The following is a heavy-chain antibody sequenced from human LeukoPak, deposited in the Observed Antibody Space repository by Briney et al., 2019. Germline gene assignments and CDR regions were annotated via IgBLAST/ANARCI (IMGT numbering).Heavy chain of an antibody. D-gene: IGHD2-21*01. CDR1: GYMFTELP. J-gene: IGHJ4*02. Sequence: ASVKVSCKVCGYMFTELPIQWVRQTPAIGLEWMGGFDPADGEPVYAKNFKDRLTMTEDTSTETAYMELRGLGSEDTAVYYCARHSIASDGARLFHYWGRGTLVTVSS. CDR2: FDPADGEP. V-gene: IGHV1-24*01. CDR3: ARHSIASDGARLFHY.